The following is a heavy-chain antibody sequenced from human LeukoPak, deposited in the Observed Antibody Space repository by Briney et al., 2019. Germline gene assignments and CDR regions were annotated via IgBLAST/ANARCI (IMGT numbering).Heavy chain of an antibody. Sequence: GASVTVSCKASGYTFTIYGISWGRQAPGEGGEWMGWISAYNGNTNYTQKLQGRVTMTTDTSTSTAYMELRSLRSDDTAVYYCARGDSSGYYYLFDYWGQGTLVTVSS. CDR3: ARGDSSGYYYLFDY. CDR1: GYTFTIYG. D-gene: IGHD3-22*01. J-gene: IGHJ4*02. V-gene: IGHV1-18*01. CDR2: ISAYNGNT.